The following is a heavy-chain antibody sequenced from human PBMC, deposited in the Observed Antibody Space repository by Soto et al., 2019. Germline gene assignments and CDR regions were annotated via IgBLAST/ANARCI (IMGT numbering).Heavy chain of an antibody. Sequence: ASVKVSCKASGYTFTSYGISWVRQAPGQGLEWMGWISAYNGNTNYAQKLQGRVTMTTDTSTSTAYMELRSLRSDDTAVYYCARGGVVVVAAIINCYYGMDVWGQGTTVTVSS. CDR2: ISAYNGNT. CDR1: GYTFTSYG. V-gene: IGHV1-18*01. D-gene: IGHD2-15*01. J-gene: IGHJ6*02. CDR3: ARGGVVVVAAIINCYYGMDV.